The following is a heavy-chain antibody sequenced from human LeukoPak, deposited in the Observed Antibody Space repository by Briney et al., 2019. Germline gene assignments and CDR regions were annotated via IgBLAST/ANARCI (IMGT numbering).Heavy chain of an antibody. CDR1: GFTFDDYA. V-gene: IGHV3-9*03. J-gene: IGHJ6*03. Sequence: GGSLRLSCAASGFTFDDYAMHWVRQAPGKGLEWVSGISWDSGNIDYADSVKGRFTISRDNAKNSLYLQMNSLRAEDMALYYCAKASGSYYYYYIDVWGKGTTVTVSS. CDR2: ISWDSGNI. D-gene: IGHD3-10*01. CDR3: AKASGSYYYYYIDV.